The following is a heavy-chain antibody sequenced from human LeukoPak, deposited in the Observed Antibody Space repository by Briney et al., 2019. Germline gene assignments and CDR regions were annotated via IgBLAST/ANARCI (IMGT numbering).Heavy chain of an antibody. CDR2: ISGRAGST. D-gene: IGHD6-13*01. V-gene: IGHV3-23*01. CDR3: AKVEIAAPGTGDYYGMDV. CDR1: GFTFNSYS. J-gene: IGHJ6*02. Sequence: GGPLSLSCAASGFTFNSYSMRWVRESPGKGLEWVSDISGRAGSTYYADSVKGRFTISRDNSKNTLYLQMNSLRTEDTAVYYCAKVEIAAPGTGDYYGMDVWGQGTTVTVSS.